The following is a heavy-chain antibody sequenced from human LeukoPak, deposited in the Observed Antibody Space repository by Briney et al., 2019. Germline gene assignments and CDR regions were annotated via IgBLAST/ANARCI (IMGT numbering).Heavy chain of an antibody. Sequence: GGSLRLSCAASGFTFSNYAMSWVRQAPGKGLELVSAISGSGGSTYYADSVKGRFTISRDNSRNTLYLQMNSLRAEDTAVYYCARVPLLYDFWSGYYYYYYYYMDVWGKGTTVTVSS. V-gene: IGHV3-23*01. J-gene: IGHJ6*03. CDR3: ARVPLLYDFWSGYYYYYYYYMDV. D-gene: IGHD3-3*01. CDR1: GFTFSNYA. CDR2: ISGSGGST.